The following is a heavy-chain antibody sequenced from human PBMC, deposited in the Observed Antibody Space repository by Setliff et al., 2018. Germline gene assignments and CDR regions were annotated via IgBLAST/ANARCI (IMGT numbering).Heavy chain of an antibody. Sequence: ASVKVSCKASGYTFTSYDINWVRQATRQGLEWMGWMNPNSGNTGYAQKFHGRVTMTRNTSISTAYMELSSLRSEDSAVYYCARSPPRRSSSPGGFDYWGQGTLVTVSS. CDR1: GYTFTSYD. J-gene: IGHJ4*02. V-gene: IGHV1-8*02. CDR2: MNPNSGNT. D-gene: IGHD6-6*01. CDR3: ARSPPRRSSSPGGFDY.